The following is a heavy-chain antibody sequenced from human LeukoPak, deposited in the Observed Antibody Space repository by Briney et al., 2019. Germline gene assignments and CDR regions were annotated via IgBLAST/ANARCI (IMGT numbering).Heavy chain of an antibody. CDR3: ANLLWFGELSKTKHDAFDI. D-gene: IGHD3-10*01. CDR2: ISGSGGST. CDR1: GFTFSSYG. J-gene: IGHJ3*02. Sequence: PGGSLRLSCAASGFTFSSYGMSWVRQAPGKGLEWVSAISGSGGSTYYADSVKGRFTISRDNSKNTLYLQMNSLRAEDTAVYYCANLLWFGELSKTKHDAFDIWGQGTMVTVSS. V-gene: IGHV3-23*01.